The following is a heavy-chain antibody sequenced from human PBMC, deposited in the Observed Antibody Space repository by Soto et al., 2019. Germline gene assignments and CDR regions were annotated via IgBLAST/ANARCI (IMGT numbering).Heavy chain of an antibody. CDR2: ISTYNGNT. Sequence: ASVKVSCKASGYTFTNYGFTWVRQAPGQGLEWLGWISTYNGNTKYAQKVQGRLTMTTDTSTSTANMELTSLRSDDTALYYCARTTVTASYYYMDVWGKGSTVTVAS. V-gene: IGHV1-18*01. CDR3: ARTTVTASYYYMDV. J-gene: IGHJ6*03. D-gene: IGHD4-17*01. CDR1: GYTFTNYG.